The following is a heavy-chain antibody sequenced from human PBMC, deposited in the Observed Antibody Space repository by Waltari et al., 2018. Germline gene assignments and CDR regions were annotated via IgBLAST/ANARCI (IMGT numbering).Heavy chain of an antibody. V-gene: IGHV3-33*01. CDR3: ARDRSLAVAGSGWFDP. CDR2: IWYDGINK. D-gene: IGHD6-19*01. Sequence: QVQLVESGGGVVQPGRSLRLSCAASGFTFSSYGMHWVRQAPGKGLGWVAVIWYDGINKDYADAVKGRFTISRDNSKNTLYLQMNSLRAEDTAVYYCARDRSLAVAGSGWFDPWGQGTLVTVSS. CDR1: GFTFSSYG. J-gene: IGHJ5*02.